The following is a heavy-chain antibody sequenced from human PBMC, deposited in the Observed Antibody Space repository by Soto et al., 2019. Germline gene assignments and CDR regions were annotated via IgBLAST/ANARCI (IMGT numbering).Heavy chain of an antibody. CDR2: IYYSGNN. D-gene: IGHD3-3*01. CDR3: ARGIDDGGSGYIYGMDV. V-gene: IGHV4-59*01. CDR1: GGSISSYY. Sequence: PSETLSLTCTVSGGSISSYYWSWIRQPPGKGLEWIGYIYYSGNNNYNPSLKSRVTISVDTSKNQFSLKMSSVTAAETAVYYCARGIDDGGSGYIYGMDVWGQGTTVTVSS. J-gene: IGHJ6*02.